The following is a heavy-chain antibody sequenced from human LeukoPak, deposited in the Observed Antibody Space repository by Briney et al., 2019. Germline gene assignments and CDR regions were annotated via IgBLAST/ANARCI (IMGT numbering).Heavy chain of an antibody. Sequence: SETLSLTCTVSGGSISSYYWSWIRQPPGKGLEWIGYIYYSGSTSYNPSLKSRVTISVDTSKDQFSLTLSSVTAADTAVYYCARSPEGRYYYDSSGYSYYYYYMDVWGKGTTVTISS. D-gene: IGHD3-22*01. CDR3: ARSPEGRYYYDSSGYSYYYYYMDV. CDR1: GGSISSYY. J-gene: IGHJ6*03. CDR2: IYYSGST. V-gene: IGHV4-59*01.